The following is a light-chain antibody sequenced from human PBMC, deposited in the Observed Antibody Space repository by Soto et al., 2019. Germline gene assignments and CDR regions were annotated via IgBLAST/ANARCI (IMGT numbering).Light chain of an antibody. Sequence: VVLTQSQATLSSSPGETATLSCRASQYVGTRLAWYQHKPGQAPRLLIYYTSNRATGIPARFSGSGSGTDFTLTISSLEPEDFAVYYCQHRRDWQVTFCQGTRLEI. CDR3: QHRRDWQVT. CDR1: QYVGTR. V-gene: IGKV3-11*01. CDR2: YTS. J-gene: IGKJ5*01.